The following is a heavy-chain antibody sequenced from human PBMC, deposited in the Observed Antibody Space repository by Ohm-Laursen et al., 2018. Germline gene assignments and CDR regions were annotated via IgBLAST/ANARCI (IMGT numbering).Heavy chain of an antibody. CDR2: ISDTSATI. Sequence: SLRLSCAAPGFTFSDHYMSWIRQASGKGLEWLSYISDTSATIYYADSVKGRFTVSRDNAKNSLYLQMNNLRADDTAVYYCVREGVTSDFWGQGTPVTVSS. CDR1: GFTFSDHY. J-gene: IGHJ4*02. V-gene: IGHV3-11*01. CDR3: VREGVTSDF. D-gene: IGHD2-8*01.